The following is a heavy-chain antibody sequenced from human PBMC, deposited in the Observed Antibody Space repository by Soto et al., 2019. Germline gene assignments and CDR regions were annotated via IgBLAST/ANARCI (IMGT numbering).Heavy chain of an antibody. Sequence: AAVKVSCKASGYTFTSYDINWVRQATGQGLEWMGWMNPNSGNTGYAQKFQGRVTMTRNTSISTAYMELSSLRAEDTAVYYCARESEDLTSNFDYWGQGTLVTVSS. J-gene: IGHJ4*02. CDR2: MNPNSGNT. CDR3: ARESEDLTSNFDY. V-gene: IGHV1-8*01. CDR1: GYTFTSYD.